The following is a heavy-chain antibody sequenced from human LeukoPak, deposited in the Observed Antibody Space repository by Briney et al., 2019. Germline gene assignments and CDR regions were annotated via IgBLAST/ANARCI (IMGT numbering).Heavy chain of an antibody. CDR1: GFTFSSYA. CDR3: AKDNRGVDTAMVTTYYYYGMDV. V-gene: IGHV3-23*01. D-gene: IGHD5-18*01. CDR2: ISGSGGST. Sequence: GGSLRLSCAASGFTFSSYAMSWVRQAPGKGLEWVSAISGSGGSTYYADSVKGRFTFSRDNSKNTLYLQMNSLRAEDTAVYYCAKDNRGVDTAMVTTYYYYGMDVWGQGTTVTVSS. J-gene: IGHJ6*02.